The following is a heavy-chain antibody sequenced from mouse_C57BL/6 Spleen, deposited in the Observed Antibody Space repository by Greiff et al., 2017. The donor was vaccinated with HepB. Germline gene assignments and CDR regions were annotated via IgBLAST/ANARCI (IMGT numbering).Heavy chain of an antibody. Sequence: QVQLQQSGPELVKPGASVKISCKASGYSFTSYYIHWVKQRPGQGLEWIGWIYPGSGNTKYNEKFKGKATLTADTSSSTAYMQLSSLTSEDSAVYYCARSPYGYEFAYWGQGTLVTVSA. CDR1: GYSFTSYY. CDR3: ARSPYGYEFAY. V-gene: IGHV1-66*01. J-gene: IGHJ3*01. CDR2: IYPGSGNT. D-gene: IGHD2-2*01.